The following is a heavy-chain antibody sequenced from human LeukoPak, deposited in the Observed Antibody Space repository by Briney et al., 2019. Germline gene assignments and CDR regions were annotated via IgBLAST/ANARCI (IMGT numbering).Heavy chain of an antibody. CDR3: AREGQKTAITGFYFYYYYMDV. V-gene: IGHV4-59*01. J-gene: IGHJ6*03. CDR2: IYYSGST. Sequence: PSETLSLTCTVSGGSISSYYWSWIRQPPGKGLEWIGYIYYSGSTNYNPSLKSRVTISVATSKNQFSLTLSSVTAADTAVYYCAREGQKTAITGFYFYYYYMDVWGKGTPVTVSS. D-gene: IGHD2-21*02. CDR1: GGSISSYY.